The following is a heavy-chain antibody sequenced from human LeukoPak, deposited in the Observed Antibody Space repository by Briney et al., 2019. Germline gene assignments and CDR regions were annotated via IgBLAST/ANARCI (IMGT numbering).Heavy chain of an antibody. J-gene: IGHJ4*02. Sequence: GGSLRLSCAVSGFTFGIYAMRWVRHPPGKGLEWVSSNSYGCDVILYSDSAEHRFTISRDNSRNTMYLQMNRLGAEDTAVYHCAKRSTPGTYYFDYWGPGTLVTVSS. V-gene: IGHV3-23*01. CDR2: NSYGCDVI. CDR3: AKRSTPGTYYFDY. D-gene: IGHD1-26*01. CDR1: GFTFGIYA.